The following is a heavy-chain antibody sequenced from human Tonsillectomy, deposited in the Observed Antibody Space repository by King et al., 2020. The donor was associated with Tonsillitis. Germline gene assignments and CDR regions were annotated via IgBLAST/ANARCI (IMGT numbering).Heavy chain of an antibody. D-gene: IGHD7-27*01. CDR2: VSSSDNTI. V-gene: IGHV3-48*03. CDR1: GFTFSSYE. J-gene: IGHJ3*02. CDR3: AREFTLTGPDPFDI. Sequence: VQLVESGGGLVQPGGSLRLSCAVFGFTFSSYEMNWVRQAPGKGLEWVSYVSSSDNTIYYADSVKGRFTISRDNAKNSLYLQMNSLRAEDTAVYYCAREFTLTGPDPFDIWGQGTMVTVSS.